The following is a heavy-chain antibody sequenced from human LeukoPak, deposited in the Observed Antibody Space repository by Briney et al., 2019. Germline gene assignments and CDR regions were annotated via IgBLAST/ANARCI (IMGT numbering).Heavy chain of an antibody. J-gene: IGHJ4*02. Sequence: ASVKVSCKASGYTFTSYAMNWVRQAPGQGLEWTGWINPNSGGTNYAQKFQGRVTMTRDTSISTAYMGLSRLRSDDTAVYYCARDYYDSSGYYYVLDYWGQGTLVTVSS. D-gene: IGHD3-22*01. CDR2: INPNSGGT. CDR3: ARDYYDSSGYYYVLDY. V-gene: IGHV1-2*02. CDR1: GYTFTSYA.